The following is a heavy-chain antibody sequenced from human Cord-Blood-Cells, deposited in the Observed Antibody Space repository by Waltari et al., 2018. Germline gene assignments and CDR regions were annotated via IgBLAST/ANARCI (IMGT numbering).Heavy chain of an antibody. Sequence: QVQLQESGPGLVKPSQTLSLTCTVSGGSISSGSYYWSCTRQPAGKGLEWIGYIYTSGSTNYNPSLKSRVTISVDTSKNQFSLKLSSVTAADTAVYYCARDQGGSSSWYDAFDIWGQGTMVTVSS. J-gene: IGHJ3*02. V-gene: IGHV4-61*09. CDR1: GGSISSGSYY. D-gene: IGHD6-13*01. CDR2: IYTSGST. CDR3: ARDQGGSSSWYDAFDI.